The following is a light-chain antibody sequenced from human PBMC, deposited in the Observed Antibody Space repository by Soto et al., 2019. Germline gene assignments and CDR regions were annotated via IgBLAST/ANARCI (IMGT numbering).Light chain of an antibody. CDR2: GAS. V-gene: IGKV3-20*01. CDR1: QSLSSIN. CDR3: QQYGSSPIT. Sequence: IVFTQCPATLSLSPRERATLSCRASQSLSSINLAWFQQKPGQAPRLLIYGASSRATGIPDRFSGSGSGTDFTLTISRLEPEDFAVYDCQQYGSSPITFGQGTRLEIK. J-gene: IGKJ5*01.